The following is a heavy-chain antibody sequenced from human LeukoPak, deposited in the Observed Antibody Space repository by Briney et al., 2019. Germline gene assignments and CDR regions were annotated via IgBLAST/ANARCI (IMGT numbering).Heavy chain of an antibody. CDR1: GYTFTSYD. D-gene: IGHD3-10*01. CDR3: ASRSASGSYYI. J-gene: IGHJ4*02. Sequence: GASVKVSCKASGYTFTSYDINWVRQAPGQGLEWMGWIDPNIGDTNYAQKFQGRVTLTRDTSISTAYMEVSSLISDDTAVYYCASRSASGSYYIWGQGTLVSVSS. V-gene: IGHV1-2*02. CDR2: IDPNIGDT.